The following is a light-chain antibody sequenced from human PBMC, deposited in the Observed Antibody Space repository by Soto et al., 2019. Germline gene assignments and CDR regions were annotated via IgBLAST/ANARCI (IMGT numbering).Light chain of an antibody. CDR3: QQYANSPIT. Sequence: ELVFTQSPGTLSLAPGESAALSCRASQPVSSNFLAWYQQKPGQAPRLLIYGVSSRASGIPDRFFGSGSGTDFTLTINRLEPEDFAVYYCQQYANSPITFGQGTRLEIK. J-gene: IGKJ5*01. CDR2: GVS. V-gene: IGKV3-20*01. CDR1: QPVSSNF.